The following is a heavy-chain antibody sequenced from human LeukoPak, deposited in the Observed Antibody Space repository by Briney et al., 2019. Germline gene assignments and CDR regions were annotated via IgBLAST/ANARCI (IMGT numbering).Heavy chain of an antibody. D-gene: IGHD3-22*01. J-gene: IGHJ4*02. V-gene: IGHV4-59*11. CDR1: GGSISSHY. CDR3: ARESNDSSGFDY. Sequence: PSETLSLTCSVSGGSISSHYWSWIRQPPGKGLEWIGYIYYSGSTNYNPSLKSRVTISVDTSKNQFSLKLSSVTAADTAVYYCARESNDSSGFDYWGQGTLVTVSS. CDR2: IYYSGST.